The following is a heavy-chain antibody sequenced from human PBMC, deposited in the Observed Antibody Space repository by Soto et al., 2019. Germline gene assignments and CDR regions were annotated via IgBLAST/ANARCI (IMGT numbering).Heavy chain of an antibody. CDR1: GFTFSDHY. J-gene: IGHJ4*02. CDR2: IRNEPKGYTT. Sequence: EVQLVESGGGLVQPGGSLRLSCAASGFTFSDHYMDWVRQAPGKGLEWVGRIRNEPKGYTTEYAASVKGRFTISRYDSEKSLYLQMNNLKTEDTAVYYCVRNLAAGGTFYFDYWGQGALVTVSS. CDR3: VRNLAAGGTFYFDY. V-gene: IGHV3-72*01. D-gene: IGHD6-13*01.